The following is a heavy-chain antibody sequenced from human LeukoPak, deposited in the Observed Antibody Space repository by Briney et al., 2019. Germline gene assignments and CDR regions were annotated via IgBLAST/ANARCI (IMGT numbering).Heavy chain of an antibody. CDR1: GSAISRSTW. CDR3: ASGGLVSRYLDH. Sequence: SQTLSLTCDVFGSAISRSTWWPWVCQAPGKGLEWIGEVFYSGSTNSNPSLKSRLTMSVDESKHEFSLKLASVTAADTAIYYCASGGLVSRYLDHWGQGTLVTVSP. J-gene: IGHJ4*02. CDR2: VFYSGST. D-gene: IGHD5/OR15-5a*01. V-gene: IGHV4/OR15-8*01.